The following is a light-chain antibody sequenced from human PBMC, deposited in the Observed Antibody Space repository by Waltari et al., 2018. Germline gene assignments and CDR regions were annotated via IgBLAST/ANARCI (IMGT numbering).Light chain of an antibody. CDR3: CSYTSSSTLP. J-gene: IGLJ1*01. CDR1: SSDVGGYDY. CDR2: DVS. Sequence: QSALTQPASVSGSPGQSITISCTGTSSDVGGYDYVSWYQQRPGKAPKLMIYDVSRRPSGISNPFSGSKSGNTASLTISGRQAEDEADYYCCSYTSSSTLPFGTGTRVTVL. V-gene: IGLV2-14*01.